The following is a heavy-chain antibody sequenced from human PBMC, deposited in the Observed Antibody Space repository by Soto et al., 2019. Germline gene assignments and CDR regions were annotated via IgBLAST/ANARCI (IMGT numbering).Heavy chain of an antibody. J-gene: IGHJ6*01. CDR1: GLTFSRAD. CDR3: CTQSGKY. V-gene: IGHV3-23*01. Sequence: EVQLLESGGGLVQPGGSLRLSCVVSGLTFSRADLSWVRQPPGKGLEWVSASGGSDLSTHYVDSVKGRFTISRDSSKDKLLFEMKSPSAGDTAVFFCCTQSGKYWGQGTPVHVSS. D-gene: IGHD2-2*01. CDR2: SGGSDLST.